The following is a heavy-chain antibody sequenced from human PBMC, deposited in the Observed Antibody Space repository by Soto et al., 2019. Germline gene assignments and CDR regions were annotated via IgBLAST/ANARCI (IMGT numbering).Heavy chain of an antibody. D-gene: IGHD3-10*01. CDR1: GGSISRGAYY. J-gene: IGHJ5*02. V-gene: IGHV4-39*07. CDR3: ARAGVRGGEENWFDP. Sequence: SETLSLTCTVSGGSISRGAYYWGWIRQPPGKGLEWIGSICYSGSTYYNPSLKSRVTISVDTSKNQFSLKLSSVTAADTAVYYCARAGVRGGEENWFDPWGQGTLVTAPQ. CDR2: ICYSGST.